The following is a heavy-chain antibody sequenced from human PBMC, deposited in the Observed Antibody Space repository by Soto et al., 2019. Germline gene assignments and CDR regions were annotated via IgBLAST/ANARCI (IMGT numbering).Heavy chain of an antibody. D-gene: IGHD1-1*01. J-gene: IGHJ6*02. CDR3: AKTLQRWMLRGSGVDV. V-gene: IGHV3-23*01. Sequence: PGGSLRLSCAASGFSFSEYSMTWVRQAPGKGLQWVSAISGDTATTHYADSVKGRFTISRDNSRDTLYLQMNSLRVEDTAIYYCAKTLQRWMLRGSGVDVWGQGTTVTVSS. CDR2: ISGDTATT. CDR1: GFSFSEYS.